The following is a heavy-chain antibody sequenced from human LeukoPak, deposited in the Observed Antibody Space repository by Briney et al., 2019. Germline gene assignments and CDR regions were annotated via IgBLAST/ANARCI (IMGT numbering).Heavy chain of an antibody. J-gene: IGHJ5*02. D-gene: IGHD3-22*01. CDR2: IYYSGTT. CDR3: ARGRYYYDSSFDP. V-gene: IGHV4-59*01. CDR1: GGSISSYY. Sequence: SQTLSLTCTVSGGSISSYYWSWIRQPPGKGLEWIGYIYYSGTTNYNPSLKSRVTISVDTSKNQFSLKLSSVTAADTAVYLCARGRYYYDSSFDPWGQGTLVTVSS.